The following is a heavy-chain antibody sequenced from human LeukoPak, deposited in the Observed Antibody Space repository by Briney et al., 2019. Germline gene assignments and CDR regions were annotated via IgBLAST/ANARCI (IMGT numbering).Heavy chain of an antibody. CDR1: GYTFTSYY. CDR3: ARSVIPIAARPPLGFDY. CDR2: INPSGGST. Sequence: ASVKVSCKASGYTFTSYYMHWVRQAPGQGLEWMGIINPSGGSTSYAQKFQGRVTMTRDTSTSTVYMELSSLRSEDTAVYYCARSVIPIAARPPLGFDYWGQGTLATVSS. J-gene: IGHJ4*02. V-gene: IGHV1-46*01. D-gene: IGHD6-6*01.